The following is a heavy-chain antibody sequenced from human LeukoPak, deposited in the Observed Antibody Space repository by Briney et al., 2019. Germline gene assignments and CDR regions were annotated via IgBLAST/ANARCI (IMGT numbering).Heavy chain of an antibody. V-gene: IGHV3-30*03. D-gene: IGHD5-24*01. CDR2: ISYDGSNK. Sequence: PGGSLRLSCAASGFTFSSYGMHWVRQAPGKGLEWVAVISYDGSNKYYADSVKGRFTISRDNSKNTLYLQMNSLRAEDTAVYHCARDRGDGFPDSWGRGTLVTVSS. J-gene: IGHJ4*02. CDR3: ARDRGDGFPDS. CDR1: GFTFSSYG.